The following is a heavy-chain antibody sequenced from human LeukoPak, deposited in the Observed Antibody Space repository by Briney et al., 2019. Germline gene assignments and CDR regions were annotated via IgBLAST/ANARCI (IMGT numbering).Heavy chain of an antibody. J-gene: IGHJ4*02. CDR2: ITGSGDNT. Sequence: GGSLRLSCAASGFTFSNYAMRWVRQAPGKRLECVSRITGSGDNTYYADSVEGRFTIFRDNSKNMVYLQMNSLRVEDTAIYYCAKGYSDSTFFYWGQGTQVSVSS. CDR1: GFTFSNYA. CDR3: AKGYSDSTFFY. D-gene: IGHD5-12*01. V-gene: IGHV3-23*01.